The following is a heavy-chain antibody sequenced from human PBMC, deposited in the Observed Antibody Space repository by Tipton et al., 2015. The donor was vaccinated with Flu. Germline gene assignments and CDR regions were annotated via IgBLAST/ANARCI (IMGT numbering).Heavy chain of an antibody. CDR1: GGSISSGSYY. J-gene: IGHJ3*02. CDR3: ARDSGGNRSGWYYILDAFDI. Sequence: TLSLTCTVSGGSISSGSYYWSWIRQPAGKGLEWIGRIYTSGSTNYNPSLKSRVTISVDTSKNQFSLKLSSVTAADTAVYYCARDSGGNRSGWYYILDAFDIWGQGTMVTVSS. V-gene: IGHV4-61*02. CDR2: IYTSGST. D-gene: IGHD6-19*01.